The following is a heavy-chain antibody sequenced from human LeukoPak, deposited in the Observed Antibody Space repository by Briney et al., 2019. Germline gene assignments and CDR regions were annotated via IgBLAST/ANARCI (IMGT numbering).Heavy chain of an antibody. V-gene: IGHV1-18*01. Sequence: ASVKVSCKASGYTFTSYGISWVRQAPGQGLEWMGWVSAYNGNTNYAQKLQGRVTMTTDTSTSTAYMELRSLRSDDTAVYYCARSPGYSSSHVPSYYYYMGVWGKGTTVTVSS. CDR2: VSAYNGNT. D-gene: IGHD6-13*01. CDR3: ARSPGYSSSHVPSYYYYMGV. J-gene: IGHJ6*03. CDR1: GYTFTSYG.